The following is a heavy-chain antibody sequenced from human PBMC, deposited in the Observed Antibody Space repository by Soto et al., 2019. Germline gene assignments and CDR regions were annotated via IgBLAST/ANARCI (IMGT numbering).Heavy chain of an antibody. CDR1: GYNFAGYW. J-gene: IGHJ4*02. Sequence: GESMRISCKGSGYNFAGYWIAWVRQMPGKGLELMGIIYPSDSDTRYRPSFQGQVTISADKSISSAYLQWSSLRASDTAMYYCARGGVSTRTFDYWGQGTPVTVSS. CDR3: ARGGVSTRTFDY. D-gene: IGHD3-3*01. CDR2: IYPSDSDT. V-gene: IGHV5-51*01.